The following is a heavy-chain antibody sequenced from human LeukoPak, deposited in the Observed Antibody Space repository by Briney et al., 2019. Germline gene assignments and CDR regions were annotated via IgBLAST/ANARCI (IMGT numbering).Heavy chain of an antibody. CDR1: GFTVSSNY. CDR3: ARDQEMAAGTFYYYYYGMDA. Sequence: GGSLRLSCAASGFTVSSNYMSWVRQAPGKGLEWVSVIYSGGSTYYADSVKGRFTISRDNSKNTLYLQMNSLRAEDTAVYYCARDQEMAAGTFYYYYYGMDAWGQGTTVTVSS. V-gene: IGHV3-66*01. D-gene: IGHD6-13*01. CDR2: IYSGGST. J-gene: IGHJ6*02.